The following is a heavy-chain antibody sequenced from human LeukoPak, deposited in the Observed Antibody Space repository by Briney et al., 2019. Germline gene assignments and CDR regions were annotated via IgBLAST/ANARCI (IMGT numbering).Heavy chain of an antibody. CDR1: GYTFTSYY. Sequence: ASVKVSCKASGYTFTSYYMHWVRQAPGQGLEWMGMIYPRDGSTSYAQKFQRRVTVTRDTSTSTVHMELSGLRSEDTAVYYCARDQEGFDYWGQGTLVTVSS. J-gene: IGHJ4*02. CDR2: IYPRDGST. CDR3: ARDQEGFDY. V-gene: IGHV1-46*01.